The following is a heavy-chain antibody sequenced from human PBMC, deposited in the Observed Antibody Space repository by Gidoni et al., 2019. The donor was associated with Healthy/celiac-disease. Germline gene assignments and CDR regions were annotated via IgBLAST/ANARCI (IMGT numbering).Heavy chain of an antibody. D-gene: IGHD2-2*01. J-gene: IGHJ4*02. V-gene: IGHV3-21*01. CDR3: ARGSDIVVVPAALIDY. CDR2: ISSSSSYI. Sequence: EVQPVESWGGLVKPGGSLRLPCAASGFPFCSYSMKRVRPAPGKGLGWVSSISSSSSYIYYADSVKGRFTISRDNAKNSLYLQMNSLRAEDTAVYYCARGSDIVVVPAALIDYWGQGTLVTVSS. CDR1: GFPFCSYS.